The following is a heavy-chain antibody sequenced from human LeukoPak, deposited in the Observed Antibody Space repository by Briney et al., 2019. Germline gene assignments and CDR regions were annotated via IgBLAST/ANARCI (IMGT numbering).Heavy chain of an antibody. CDR3: ARITDYYGMDV. D-gene: IGHD5-24*01. CDR2: ISSSGGST. V-gene: IGHV3-23*01. J-gene: IGHJ6*02. CDR1: GFTFNTYA. Sequence: GGSLRLSCAASGFTFNTYAMSWVRQAPGKGLEWVSAISSSGGSTFHADSVKGRFTISRDNSKNTLYLQMNSLRAEDTAVYYCARITDYYGMDVWGQGTTVTVSS.